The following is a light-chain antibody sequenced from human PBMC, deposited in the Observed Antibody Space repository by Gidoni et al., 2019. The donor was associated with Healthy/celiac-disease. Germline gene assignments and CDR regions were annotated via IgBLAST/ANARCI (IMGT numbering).Light chain of an antibody. J-gene: IGKJ1*01. Sequence: DIQWTQSPSSLSASLVDSVTITRCAIQGISNYLAWFQQKPGKAPKSLIYATSSLQSGVPLKFSGSGSGTDFTLTISSLQPEEFAINSCQQDNSYPWTFGQGTKVEIK. V-gene: IGKV1-16*02. CDR2: ATS. CDR1: QGISNY. CDR3: QQDNSYPWT.